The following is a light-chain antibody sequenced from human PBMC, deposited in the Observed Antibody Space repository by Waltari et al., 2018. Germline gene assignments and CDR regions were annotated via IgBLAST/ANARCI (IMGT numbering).Light chain of an antibody. CDR1: SLSRFY. CDR3: HSRDSSSTRV. Sequence: SSKLTQDPAVSVALGQTVKITCQGDSLSRFYASWYQQRPGQAPVLVFYGQDDRPSGIPERFSGSTSGDTAYLTITGAQADDEADYYCHSRDSSSTRVFGGGTRLTV. J-gene: IGLJ2*01. V-gene: IGLV3-19*01. CDR2: GQD.